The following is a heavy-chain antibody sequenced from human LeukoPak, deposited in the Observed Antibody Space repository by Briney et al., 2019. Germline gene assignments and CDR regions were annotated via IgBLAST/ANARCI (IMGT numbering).Heavy chain of an antibody. D-gene: IGHD1-14*01. CDR1: GGSISSGGYS. Sequence: KPSETLSLTCAVSGGSISSGGYSWSWIRQPPGKGLEWIGYIYHSGSTYYNPSLKSRVTISVDRSKNQFSLKLSSVTAADTAVYYCARAGRYGPALEYYFDYWGQGTLVTVSS. V-gene: IGHV4-30-2*01. J-gene: IGHJ4*02. CDR2: IYHSGST. CDR3: ARAGRYGPALEYYFDY.